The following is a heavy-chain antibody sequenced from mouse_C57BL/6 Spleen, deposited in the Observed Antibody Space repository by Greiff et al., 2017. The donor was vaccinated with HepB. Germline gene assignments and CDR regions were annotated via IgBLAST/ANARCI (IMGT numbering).Heavy chain of an antibody. CDR3: ARSGVVATGNYFDY. D-gene: IGHD1-1*01. CDR1: GYTFTSYW. J-gene: IGHJ2*01. Sequence: QVQLQQPGAELVKPGASVKLSCKASGYTFTSYWMQWVKQRPGQGLEWIGEIDPSDSYTNYNQKFKGKATLTVDTSSSTAYMQLSSLTSEDSAVYYCARSGVVATGNYFDYWGQGTTLTVSS. CDR2: IDPSDSYT. V-gene: IGHV1-50*01.